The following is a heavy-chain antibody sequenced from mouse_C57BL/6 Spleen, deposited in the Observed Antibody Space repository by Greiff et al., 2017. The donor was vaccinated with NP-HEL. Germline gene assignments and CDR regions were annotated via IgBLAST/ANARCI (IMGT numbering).Heavy chain of an antibody. CDR2: IYPGSGNT. D-gene: IGHD1-1*01. CDR1: GYTFTDYY. Sequence: VMLVESGAELVRPGASVKLSCKASGYTFTDYYINWVKQRPGQGLEWIARIYPGSGNTYYNEKFKGKATLTAEKSSSTAYMQLSSLTSEDSAVYFCARDGNYYGSSYWYFDVWGTGTTVTVSS. CDR3: ARDGNYYGSSYWYFDV. V-gene: IGHV1-76*01. J-gene: IGHJ1*03.